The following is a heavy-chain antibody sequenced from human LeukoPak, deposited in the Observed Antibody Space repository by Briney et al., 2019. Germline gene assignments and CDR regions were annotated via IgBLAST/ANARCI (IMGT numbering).Heavy chain of an antibody. J-gene: IGHJ6*02. CDR3: VKDLGGDFWSGLGMDV. CDR1: GFTFSSYA. D-gene: IGHD3-3*01. V-gene: IGHV3-23*01. Sequence: GGSLRLSCAASGFTFSSYAMSRVRQAPGKGLEWVSAISGSGGSTYYADSVKGRFTISRDNSKNTLYLQMNSLRAEDTAVYYCVKDLGGDFWSGLGMDVWGQGTTVTVSS. CDR2: ISGSGGST.